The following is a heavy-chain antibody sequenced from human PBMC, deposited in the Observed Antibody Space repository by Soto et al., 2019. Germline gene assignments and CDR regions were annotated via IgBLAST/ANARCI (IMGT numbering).Heavy chain of an antibody. Sequence: SETLSLTCTVSGGSISGYYWSWIRQPPGKGLEWIGYIYYSGTTSYNPSLNSRVTMSVDTSKNQFSLKVNSVTAADTAVYYCARESYYGSGATVVAFWGQGTLVTVSS. CDR3: ARESYYGSGATVVAF. V-gene: IGHV4-59*01. CDR2: IYYSGTT. D-gene: IGHD3-10*01. CDR1: GGSISGYY. J-gene: IGHJ1*01.